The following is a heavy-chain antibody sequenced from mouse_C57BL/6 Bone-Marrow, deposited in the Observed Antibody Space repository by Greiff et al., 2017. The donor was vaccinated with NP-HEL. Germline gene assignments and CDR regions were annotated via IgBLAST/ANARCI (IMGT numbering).Heavy chain of an antibody. CDR1: GFTFSSYA. CDR2: ISDGGSYT. V-gene: IGHV5-4*01. D-gene: IGHD1-1*01. J-gene: IGHJ1*03. Sequence: EVKLVESGGGLVKPGGSLKLSCAASGFTFSSYAMSWVRQTPEKRLEWVATISDGGSYTYYPDNVKGRFTISRDNAKNNLYLQMSHLKSEDTAMYYCARENPITTVVATRYFDVWGTGTTVTVSS. CDR3: ARENPITTVVATRYFDV.